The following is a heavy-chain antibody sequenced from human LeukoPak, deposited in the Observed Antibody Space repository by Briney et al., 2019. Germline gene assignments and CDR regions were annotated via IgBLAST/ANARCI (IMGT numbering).Heavy chain of an antibody. CDR1: GGSISSYY. J-gene: IGHJ5*02. Sequence: SETLSLTCTVSGGSISSYYWSWIRQPPGKGLEWIGYIYYSGSTNYNPSLKSRVTISVDTSKNQFSLKLSSVTAADTAVYYCARYYDSSGYYFPFDPWGQGTLVTVSS. V-gene: IGHV4-59*01. D-gene: IGHD3-22*01. CDR2: IYYSGST. CDR3: ARYYDSSGYYFPFDP.